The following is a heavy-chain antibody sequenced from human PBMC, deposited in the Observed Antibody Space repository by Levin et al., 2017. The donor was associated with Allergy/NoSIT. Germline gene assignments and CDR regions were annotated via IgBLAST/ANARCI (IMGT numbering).Heavy chain of an antibody. Sequence: GESLKISCAASGFTFSSYAMHWVRQAPGKGLEWVAVISYDGSNKYYADSVKGRFTISRDNSKNTLYLQMNSLRAEDTAVYYCARDRYDFWSGYYLNYYYYYYMDVWGKGTTVTVSS. CDR3: ARDRYDFWSGYYLNYYYYYYMDV. V-gene: IGHV3-30-3*01. CDR1: GFTFSSYA. J-gene: IGHJ6*03. D-gene: IGHD3-3*01. CDR2: ISYDGSNK.